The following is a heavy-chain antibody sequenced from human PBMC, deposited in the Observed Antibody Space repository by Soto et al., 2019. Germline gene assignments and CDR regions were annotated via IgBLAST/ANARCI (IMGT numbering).Heavy chain of an antibody. CDR2: IYYSGST. CDR3: ARRYGANFDY. V-gene: IGHV4-59*08. D-gene: IGHD4-17*01. Sequence: PSDTLSLTCXVSSGSISSYYCIWIRQPPGKGLEWIGYIYYSGSTNYNPSLKSRVTISVDTSKNQFSLKLSSVTAADTAVYYCARRYGANFDYWGQGTLVTAPQ. CDR1: SGSISSYY. J-gene: IGHJ4*02.